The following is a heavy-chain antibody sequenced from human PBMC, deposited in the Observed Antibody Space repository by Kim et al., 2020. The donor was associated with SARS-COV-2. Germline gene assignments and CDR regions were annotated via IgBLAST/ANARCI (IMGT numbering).Heavy chain of an antibody. J-gene: IGHJ6*02. V-gene: IGHV1-18*01. CDR1: GYTFTSYG. CDR3: ARDRGRSYDSSGYYYLYYYYGMDV. CDR2: IRAYNGNT. D-gene: IGHD3-22*01. Sequence: ASVKVSCKASGYTFTSYGISWVRQAPGQGLEWMGWIRAYNGNTNYAQKLQGRVTMTTDTSTSTAYMELRSLRSDDTAVYYCARDRGRSYDSSGYYYLYYYYGMDVWGQGTTVTVSS.